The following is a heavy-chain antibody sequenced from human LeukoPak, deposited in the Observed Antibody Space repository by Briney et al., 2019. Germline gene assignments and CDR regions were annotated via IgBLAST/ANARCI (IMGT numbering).Heavy chain of an antibody. J-gene: IGHJ4*02. CDR3: ARSGGYSGYDVDY. Sequence: SESLSLTCTVSGGSINTYYWHWIRQPPGKGLEWIGYISYSGSTNYNPSLKSRVTTSIDKSKNQFSLMLGSVTAADTAVYYCARSGGYSGYDVDYWGQGTLVTVSS. CDR1: GGSINTYY. V-gene: IGHV4-59*01. CDR2: ISYSGST. D-gene: IGHD5-12*01.